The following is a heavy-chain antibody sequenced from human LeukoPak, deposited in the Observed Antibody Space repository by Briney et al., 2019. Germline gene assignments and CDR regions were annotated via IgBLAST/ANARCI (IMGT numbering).Heavy chain of an antibody. J-gene: IGHJ6*03. D-gene: IGHD1-26*01. Sequence: PSETLPLTCTVSGGSISSYDWSWIRQPAGKGLEWIGRIYTSGNTNYNPSLKSRVTISVDKSKNQFSLKLSSVTAADTAVYYCARVLVGANYYYYYMDVWGKGTTVTVSS. CDR1: GGSISSYD. CDR3: ARVLVGANYYYYYMDV. V-gene: IGHV4-4*07. CDR2: IYTSGNT.